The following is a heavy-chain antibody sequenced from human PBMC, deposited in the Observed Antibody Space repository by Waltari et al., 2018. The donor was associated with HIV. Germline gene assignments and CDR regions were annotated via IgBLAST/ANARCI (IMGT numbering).Heavy chain of an antibody. Sequence: QVQLVQSGAEVKKPGSWVKVSCQASGGTFRSYALCWVRQAPGHGLEWLGGIIPIFGTANYAQKFQGGVTITADEATSTAYMELSSLRSEDTAVYYCAREGISIMITFGGVPFDYWGQGTLVTVSS. V-gene: IGHV1-69*01. CDR2: IIPIFGTA. D-gene: IGHD3-16*01. CDR1: GGTFRSYA. CDR3: AREGISIMITFGGVPFDY. J-gene: IGHJ4*02.